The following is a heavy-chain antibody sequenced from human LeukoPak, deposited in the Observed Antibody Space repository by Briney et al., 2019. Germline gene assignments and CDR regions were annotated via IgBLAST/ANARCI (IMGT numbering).Heavy chain of an antibody. CDR3: ARGGYLGSPFDY. V-gene: IGHV4-59*08. Sequence: KTSETLSLNCSVSSGSINRYYWNWIRIPPGKGLVWIGAIYKSGSTNYTPSLRSRATISVDTSKTQFSLKLTSVTAADPAVYYCARGGYLGSPFDYWGQGTLVTVSS. CDR1: SGSINRYY. J-gene: IGHJ4*02. CDR2: IYKSGST. D-gene: IGHD5-18*01.